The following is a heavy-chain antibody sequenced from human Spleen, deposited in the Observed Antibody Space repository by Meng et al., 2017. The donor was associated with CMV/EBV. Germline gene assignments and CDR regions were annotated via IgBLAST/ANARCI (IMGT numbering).Heavy chain of an antibody. CDR2: INPNSGGT. CDR3: ARGVGASSFDY. CDR1: GYTFTGYY. J-gene: IGHJ4*02. V-gene: IGHV1-2*02. Sequence: ASVKVSCKASGYTFTGYYIHWVRQAPGQGLEWMGWINPNSGGTNYAQKFQGRVTMTTDTSISTAYMDLSRLRSDDTAVYYCARGVGASSFDYWGQGTLVTVSS. D-gene: IGHD1-26*01.